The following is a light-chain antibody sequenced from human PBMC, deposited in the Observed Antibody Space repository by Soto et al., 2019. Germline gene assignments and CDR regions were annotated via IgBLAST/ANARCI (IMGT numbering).Light chain of an antibody. V-gene: IGLV2-14*01. CDR1: SSDVGGYNH. Sequence: QSALTQPASVSGSPGQSITISCTGTSSDVGGYNHVSWYQQHPGEAPKLMIYEVSNRPSGVSNRFSGSKSGNTASLTISGLQAEDEADYYCSSYTSSSTNVFGTGTKLTVL. CDR2: EVS. J-gene: IGLJ1*01. CDR3: SSYTSSSTNV.